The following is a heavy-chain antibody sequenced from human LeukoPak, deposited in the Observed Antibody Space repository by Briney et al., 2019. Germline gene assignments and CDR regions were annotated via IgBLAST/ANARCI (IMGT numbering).Heavy chain of an antibody. CDR3: ARGPARGYILN. Sequence: SETLYLTCAVYGGSFSGYYWSWIRQPPGKGLEWIGEINHSGSTNYNPSLKSRVTISVDTSKNQFSLKLSPVTAADTAVYYCARGPARGYILNWGQGTLVTVSS. CDR1: GGSFSGYY. CDR2: INHSGST. J-gene: IGHJ4*02. D-gene: IGHD5-18*01. V-gene: IGHV4-34*01.